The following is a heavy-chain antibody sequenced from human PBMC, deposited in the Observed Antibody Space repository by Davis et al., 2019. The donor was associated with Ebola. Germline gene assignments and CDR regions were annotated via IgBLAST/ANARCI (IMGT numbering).Heavy chain of an antibody. CDR3: ARGDSRPYSYGFDS. J-gene: IGHJ4*02. V-gene: IGHV4-61*08. D-gene: IGHD5-18*01. CDR1: GGSVSSGAYY. CDR2: MAYYGSA. Sequence: SETLSFTCTVSGGSVSSGAYYWSWLRQPPGKGLEWIGYMAYYGSATYSPSLRSRVTISVDKSKNQFSLELASVTTADTAVYFCARGDSRPYSYGFDSWGQGTLVTVSS.